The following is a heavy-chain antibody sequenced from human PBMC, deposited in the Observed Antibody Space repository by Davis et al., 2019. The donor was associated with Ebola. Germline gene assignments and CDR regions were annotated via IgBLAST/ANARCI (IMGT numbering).Heavy chain of an antibody. D-gene: IGHD4-17*01. Sequence: GESLKISCAASGSIFSSYAMSWVRQAPGKGLEWVSSISARSITHHADSVKGRFTISRDNSKNTLYLQMNSLRAEDTAVYYCAKVHPPTTVTTGWFDPWGQGTLVTVSP. CDR2: ISARSIT. V-gene: IGHV3-23*01. CDR3: AKVHPPTTVTTGWFDP. CDR1: GSIFSSYA. J-gene: IGHJ5*02.